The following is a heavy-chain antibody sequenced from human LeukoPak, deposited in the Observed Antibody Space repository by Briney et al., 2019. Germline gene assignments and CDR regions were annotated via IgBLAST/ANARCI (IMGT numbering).Heavy chain of an antibody. CDR1: GDSVSSNSAA. Sequence: SQTLSLTCVISGDSVSSNSAAWNWIRQSPSRGLEWLGRTYYRSKWYHDYVVSVKSRMTFTPDTSKNQFSLQLNSVTPEDTAVYFCARDRIGTSGFDFWGQGTLVTVSS. J-gene: IGHJ4*02. CDR3: ARDRIGTSGFDF. CDR2: TYYRSKWYH. D-gene: IGHD1-1*01. V-gene: IGHV6-1*01.